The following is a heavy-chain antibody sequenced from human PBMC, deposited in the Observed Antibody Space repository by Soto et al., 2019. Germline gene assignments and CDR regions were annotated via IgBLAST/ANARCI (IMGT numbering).Heavy chain of an antibody. D-gene: IGHD5-12*01. CDR3: ARDGYDYYYYYGLDG. Sequence: EVQLVESGGAVVQPGGSLRLSCAASGFPFDDYTMHWVRQAPGKGLEWVSLISWDGGSTDYADSVKGRFTISRDNSKKSLFLEMNSLRPEDTALYYCARDGYDYYYYYGLDGWGQGNRVTVTS. CDR2: ISWDGGST. J-gene: IGHJ6*01. CDR1: GFPFDDYT. V-gene: IGHV3-43*01.